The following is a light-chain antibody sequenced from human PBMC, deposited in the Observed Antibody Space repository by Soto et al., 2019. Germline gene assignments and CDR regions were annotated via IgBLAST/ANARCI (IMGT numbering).Light chain of an antibody. CDR2: KAS. CDR1: QTISSW. V-gene: IGKV1-5*03. CDR3: QHYNSYSEA. Sequence: DIQRTQSPSTLSGSLGDSVTITCRASQTISSWLAWYKQKPGKAPKLLSYKASTLKSGVPSRFSGSGSGTEFTLTISSLQPDDFATYYCQHYNSYSEAFGQGTKVDIK. J-gene: IGKJ1*01.